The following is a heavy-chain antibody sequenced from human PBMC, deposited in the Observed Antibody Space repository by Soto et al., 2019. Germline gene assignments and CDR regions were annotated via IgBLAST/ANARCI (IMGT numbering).Heavy chain of an antibody. CDR3: ARTNGPRITMVRGVIGNWFDP. CDR1: GGSISSGGYY. CDR2: IYYSGST. Sequence: QVQLQESGPGLVKPSQTLSLTCTVSGGSISSGGYYWSWIRQHPGKGLEWIGYIYYSGSTYYNPSLKSRVTISVDTSKNQFSLKLSSVTAADTAVYYCARTNGPRITMVRGVIGNWFDPWGQGTLVTVSS. V-gene: IGHV4-31*03. J-gene: IGHJ5*02. D-gene: IGHD3-10*01.